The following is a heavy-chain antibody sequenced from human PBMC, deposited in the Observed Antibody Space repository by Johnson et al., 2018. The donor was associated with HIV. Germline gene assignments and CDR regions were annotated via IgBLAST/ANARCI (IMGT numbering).Heavy chain of an antibody. CDR2: ISYDGSNK. CDR1: GFTFSSYA. V-gene: IGHV3-30-3*01. J-gene: IGHJ3*02. D-gene: IGHD2-2*01. CDR3: ASIVVVPAAQDNDAFDI. Sequence: QVQVVESGGGVVQPGRSLRLSCAASGFTFSSYAMHWVRQAPGKGLEWVAVISYDGSNKYYADSVKGRFTISRDNSKNTLYLQMNSLRAEDTAVYYCASIVVVPAAQDNDAFDIWGQGTMVTVSS.